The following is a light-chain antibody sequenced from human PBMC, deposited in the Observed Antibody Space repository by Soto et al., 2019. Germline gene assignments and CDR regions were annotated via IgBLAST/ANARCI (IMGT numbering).Light chain of an antibody. CDR1: QSISSW. CDR2: KAS. V-gene: IGKV1-5*03. J-gene: IGKJ2*01. Sequence: DIQMTQSPSTLSASLGDRVTITCRASQSISSWLAWYQQKPGKAPKVLIYKASSLESGVPSRFSGSGSGTEFTLTISSLQPDDFATYYCQQFHSYSFTFGQGTKLELK. CDR3: QQFHSYSFT.